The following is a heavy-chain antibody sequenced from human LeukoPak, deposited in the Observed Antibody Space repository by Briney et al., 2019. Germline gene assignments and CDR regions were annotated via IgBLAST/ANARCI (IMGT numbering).Heavy chain of an antibody. CDR1: GFTFSSYT. CDR2: ISSSGSYT. J-gene: IGHJ4*02. D-gene: IGHD3-16*01. CDR3: ARDRGGVHGVMDY. V-gene: IGHV3-21*06. Sequence: GGSLRLSCAVSGFTFSSYTMSWVRQAPGKGLEWVSSISSSGSYTYSADSVEGRFTISRDNAKTSLYLQMNSLRAEDTAIYYCARDRGGVHGVMDYWGQGTLVTVSS.